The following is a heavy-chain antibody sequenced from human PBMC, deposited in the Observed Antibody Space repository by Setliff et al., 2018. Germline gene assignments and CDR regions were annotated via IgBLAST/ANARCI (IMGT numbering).Heavy chain of an antibody. V-gene: IGHV3-43*01. Sequence: GGSLRLSCAASGFTFDDCTMHWVRQAPGKGLEWVSLITWDGGSTFYADSVKGRFTISRDNRKNSLYLQMNSLTSEDTALYFCTKDGGRLRFVSHLDFWGQGTPVTVSS. CDR1: GFTFDDCT. J-gene: IGHJ4*02. CDR3: TKDGGRLRFVSHLDF. D-gene: IGHD3-3*01. CDR2: ITWDGGST.